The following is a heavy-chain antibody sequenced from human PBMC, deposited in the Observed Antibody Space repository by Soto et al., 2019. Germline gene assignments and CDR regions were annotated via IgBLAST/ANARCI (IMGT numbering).Heavy chain of an antibody. V-gene: IGHV5-10-1*01. J-gene: IGHJ6*02. CDR1: GYSFTSYW. Sequence: GESLKISCKGSGYSFTSYWISWVRQMPGKGLEWMGRIDPSDSYTNYSPSFQGHVTISADKSISTAYLQWSSLKASDTAMYYCAGRSGRDKYYYYGMDVWGQGTTVTVSS. CDR2: IDPSDSYT. CDR3: AGRSGRDKYYYYGMDV. D-gene: IGHD5-12*01.